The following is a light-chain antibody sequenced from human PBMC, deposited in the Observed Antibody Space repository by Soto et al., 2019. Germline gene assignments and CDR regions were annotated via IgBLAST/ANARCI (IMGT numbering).Light chain of an antibody. Sequence: EIVMTQSPATLSVSPGERATLSCRASQSVSSNLAWYQQKPGQAPRLIMYGASNRATGITDRFIGSVSGTEFTLTISSLHSEDFAVYYCQQHNNWPPWTSGQGTKVESK. J-gene: IGKJ1*01. V-gene: IGKV3-15*01. CDR2: GAS. CDR1: QSVSSN. CDR3: QQHNNWPPWT.